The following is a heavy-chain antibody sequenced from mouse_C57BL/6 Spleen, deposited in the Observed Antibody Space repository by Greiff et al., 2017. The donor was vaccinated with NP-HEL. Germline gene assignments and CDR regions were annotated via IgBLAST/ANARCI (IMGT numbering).Heavy chain of an antibody. V-gene: IGHV5-9-1*02. CDR3: TRAYDYETWFAY. Sequence: EVKLVESGEGLVKPGGSLKLSCAASGFTFSSYAMSWVRQTPEKRLEWVAYISSGGDYIYYADTVKGRFTISRDNARNTLYLQMSSLKSEDTAMYYCTRAYDYETWFAYWGQGTLVTVSA. CDR1: GFTFSSYA. D-gene: IGHD2-4*01. J-gene: IGHJ3*01. CDR2: ISSGGDYI.